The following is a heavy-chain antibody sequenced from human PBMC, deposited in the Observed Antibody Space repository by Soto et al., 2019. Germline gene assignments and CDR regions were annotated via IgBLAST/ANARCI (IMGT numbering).Heavy chain of an antibody. D-gene: IGHD4-17*01. CDR1: GGSISSGDYY. CDR2: IYYSGST. J-gene: IGHJ4*02. CDR3: ARQSPGLYSSGDYYYFDY. V-gene: IGHV4-30-4*01. Sequence: SETLSLTCTVSGGSISSGDYYWSWIRQPPGKGLEWIGYIYYSGSTYYNPSLKSRVTISVDTSKNQFSLKLSSVTAADTAVYYCARQSPGLYSSGDYYYFDYWGQGTLVTVSS.